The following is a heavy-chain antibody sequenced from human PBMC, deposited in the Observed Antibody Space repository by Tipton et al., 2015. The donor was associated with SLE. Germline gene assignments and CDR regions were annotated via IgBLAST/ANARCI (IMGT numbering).Heavy chain of an antibody. J-gene: IGHJ4*02. V-gene: IGHV4-4*07. Sequence: GLVKPSETLSLTCTVSGDSISPYYWNWIRQPAGKGLEWIGRIFSGVSANYNPSLKSRVTMSVDTSKDQLSLKLSSVTAADTAVYYCARHFLEYYFDYWGQGTQVTVSS. CDR3: ARHFLEYYFDY. D-gene: IGHD3-3*01. CDR1: GDSISPYY. CDR2: IFSGVSA.